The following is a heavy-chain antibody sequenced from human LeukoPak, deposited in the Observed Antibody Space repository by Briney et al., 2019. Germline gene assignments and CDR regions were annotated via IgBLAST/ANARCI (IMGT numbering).Heavy chain of an antibody. CDR2: IYSGGST. D-gene: IGHD3-22*01. J-gene: IGHJ4*02. CDR1: GFTVSSNY. V-gene: IGHV3-53*05. Sequence: GGSLRLSCAASGFTVSSNYMSWVRQAPGKGLEWVSVIYSGGSTYYADSVKGRFTISRDNSKNTLYLQMNSLRPEDTAVYYCARFSYYDSSGYYSWYFDYWGQGTLVTVSS. CDR3: ARFSYYDSSGYYSWYFDY.